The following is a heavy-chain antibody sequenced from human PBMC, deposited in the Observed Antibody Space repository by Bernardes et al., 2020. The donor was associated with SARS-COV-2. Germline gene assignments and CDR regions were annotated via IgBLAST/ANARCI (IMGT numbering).Heavy chain of an antibody. D-gene: IGHD3-9*01. CDR3: AIHVYSYDITGGMDL. Sequence: SETPFLTCSVSGDSIRTSDYYWGWIRRPPGQGLEWIGSRYCDGSTYYDPSLKSRVTISADTSKTQFSLKLTSVTSTDTAVYFCAIHVYSYDITGGMDLWGQETTVTVSS. CDR2: RYCDGST. J-gene: IGHJ6*02. CDR1: GDSIRTSDYY. V-gene: IGHV4-39*01.